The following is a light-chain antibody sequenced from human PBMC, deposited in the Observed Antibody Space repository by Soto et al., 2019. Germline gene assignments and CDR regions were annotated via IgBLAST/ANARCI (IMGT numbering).Light chain of an antibody. Sequence: EIVLTQSPATLSLSPGDRATLSCRASQSVASYLAWYQQKPGQAPRLLIYDASNRATGIPARFSGSGSGTDFTLTISSLEPEDFAVYYCQQRSNFYPFGQGTKLEIK. CDR3: QQRSNFYP. CDR1: QSVASY. CDR2: DAS. V-gene: IGKV3-11*01. J-gene: IGKJ2*01.